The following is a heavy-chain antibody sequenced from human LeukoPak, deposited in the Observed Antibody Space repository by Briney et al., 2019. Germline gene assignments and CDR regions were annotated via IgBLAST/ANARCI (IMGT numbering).Heavy chain of an antibody. CDR3: ARDSRIAARPSGDY. CDR2: ISYDGSNK. D-gene: IGHD6-6*01. J-gene: IGHJ4*02. Sequence: PGRSLRLSCAASGLTFSGYAMHWARQAPGKGLEWVAVISYDGSNKYYADSVKGRFTISRDNSKNTLYLQMNSLRAEDTAVYYCARDSRIAARPSGDYWGQGTLVTVSS. CDR1: GLTFSGYA. V-gene: IGHV3-30-3*01.